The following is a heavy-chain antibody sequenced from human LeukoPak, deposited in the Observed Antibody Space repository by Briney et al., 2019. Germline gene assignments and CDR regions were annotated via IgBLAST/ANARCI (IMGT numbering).Heavy chain of an antibody. V-gene: IGHV1-18*01. CDR3: ARGRRQLERQMYWFDP. J-gene: IGHJ5*02. CDR1: GYTFTSYG. Sequence: APVKVSCKASGYTFTSYGISWVRQAPGQGLEWMGWISTYNGNTNYAQKLQGRVTMTTDTSTSTAYMELRSLRSDDTAVYYCARGRRQLERQMYWFDPWGQGTLVTVSS. D-gene: IGHD1-1*01. CDR2: ISTYNGNT.